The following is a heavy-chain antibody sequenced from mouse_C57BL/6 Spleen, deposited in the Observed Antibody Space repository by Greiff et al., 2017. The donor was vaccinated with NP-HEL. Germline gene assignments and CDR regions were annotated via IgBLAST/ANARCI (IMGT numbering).Heavy chain of an antibody. CDR1: GYSIPSGYY. Sequence: QSGPGLVKPSQSLSLTCSVTGYSIPSGYYWNWIRQFPGNNLEWMCYISYDGSNNYNPSLKNRISIPRDTSKNQFFLKLNYVTTEDTATYYCAKAYYSNSFAYWGQGTLVTVSA. V-gene: IGHV3-6*01. D-gene: IGHD2-5*01. J-gene: IGHJ3*01. CDR2: ISYDGSN. CDR3: AKAYYSNSFAY.